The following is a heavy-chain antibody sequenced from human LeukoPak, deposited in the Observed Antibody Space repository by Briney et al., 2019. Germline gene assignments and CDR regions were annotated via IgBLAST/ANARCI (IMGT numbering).Heavy chain of an antibody. V-gene: IGHV4-34*01. J-gene: IGHJ2*01. CDR2: INHSGST. Sequence: PSETLSLTCAVYGGSFSGYYWSWIRQPPGKGLEWIGEINHSGSTNYNPSLKSRVTISVDTSKNQFSLKLSSVTAADTAVYYCARDGEQGYFDLWGRGTLVTVSS. CDR1: GGSFSGYY. D-gene: IGHD2-21*01. CDR3: ARDGEQGYFDL.